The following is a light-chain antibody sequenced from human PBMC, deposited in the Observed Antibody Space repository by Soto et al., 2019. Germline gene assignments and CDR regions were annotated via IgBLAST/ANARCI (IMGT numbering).Light chain of an antibody. CDR1: QKVSTNF. J-gene: IGKJ1*01. Sequence: EIVLTQSPGTLSLSPGEGATLSCRASQKVSTNFFAWYQQKPGQAPRLLIYGASTRATGFPDRFSGSGSGTDFTLTISRLEPEDFAVYYCQQYGRTSWTFGQGTKV. CDR3: QQYGRTSWT. V-gene: IGKV3-20*01. CDR2: GAS.